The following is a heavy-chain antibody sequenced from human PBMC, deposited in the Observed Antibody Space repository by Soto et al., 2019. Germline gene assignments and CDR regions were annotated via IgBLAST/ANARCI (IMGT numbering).Heavy chain of an antibody. V-gene: IGHV1-3*01. CDR2: INAGNGNT. J-gene: IGHJ4*02. D-gene: IGHD3-3*01. CDR3: ARASFFLARFRVVSLWGFRQGDY. Sequence: ASVKVSCKASGYTFTGYAMHWVRQALGQRREWLGWINAGNGNTKYSQKFLGRVTITRDTSASTAYMELSSLRSEDTAVYYCARASFFLARFRVVSLWGFRQGDYWGQGTLVTVSS. CDR1: GYTFTGYA.